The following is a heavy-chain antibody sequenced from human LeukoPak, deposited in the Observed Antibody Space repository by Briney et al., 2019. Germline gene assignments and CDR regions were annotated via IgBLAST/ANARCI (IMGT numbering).Heavy chain of an antibody. CDR3: AKQDCGGDCYGNFDY. CDR2: ISGSGGST. CDR1: GFTFSSYA. J-gene: IGHJ4*02. V-gene: IGHV3-23*01. D-gene: IGHD2-21*02. Sequence: PGGSLRLSCAASGFTFSSYAMSWVRQAPGKGLECVSAISGSGGSTYYADSVKGRFTLSRDNSKNTLYLQMNSLRAEDTAVYYCAKQDCGGDCYGNFDYWGQGTLVTVSS.